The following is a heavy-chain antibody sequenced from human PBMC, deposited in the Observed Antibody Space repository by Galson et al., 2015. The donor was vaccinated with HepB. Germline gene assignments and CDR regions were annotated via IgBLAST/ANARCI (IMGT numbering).Heavy chain of an antibody. Sequence: SLRLSCAASGLTFKDRSMSWIRQAPGKGLEWISSISGKGTDMYHADSVKGRFTISRNNAKNSLYLQMNSLRVEDTAVYYCATERWGSLDNWGWGTLVTVSS. CDR2: ISGKGTDM. CDR1: GLTFKDRS. J-gene: IGHJ4*02. D-gene: IGHD7-27*01. V-gene: IGHV3-11*01. CDR3: ATERWGSLDN.